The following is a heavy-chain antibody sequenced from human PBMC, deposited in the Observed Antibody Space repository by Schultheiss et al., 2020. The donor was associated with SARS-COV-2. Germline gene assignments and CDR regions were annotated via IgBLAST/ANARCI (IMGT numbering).Heavy chain of an antibody. Sequence: ASVKISCAASGFTFSSYAISWVRQAPGQGLEWMGWINPNSGGTNYAQKFQGRVTMTRDTSISTAYMELSRLRSDDTAVYYCARVNDILTGYYPKFDYWGQGTLVTVSS. J-gene: IGHJ4*02. CDR1: GFTFSSYA. D-gene: IGHD3-9*01. CDR3: ARVNDILTGYYPKFDY. V-gene: IGHV1-2*02. CDR2: INPNSGGT.